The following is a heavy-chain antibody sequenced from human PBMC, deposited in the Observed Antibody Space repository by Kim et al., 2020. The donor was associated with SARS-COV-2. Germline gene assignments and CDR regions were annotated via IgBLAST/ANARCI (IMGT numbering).Heavy chain of an antibody. CDR1: GGSISSSNW. CDR2: IYHSGST. J-gene: IGHJ4*02. D-gene: IGHD2-15*01. V-gene: IGHV4-4*02. Sequence: SETLSLTCAVSGGSISSSNWWSWVRQPPGKGLEWIGEIYHSGSTNYNPSLKSRVTISVDKSKNQFSLKLSSVTAADTAVYYCAIGYCSGGSCYSGIYWGQGTLVTVSS. CDR3: AIGYCSGGSCYSGIY.